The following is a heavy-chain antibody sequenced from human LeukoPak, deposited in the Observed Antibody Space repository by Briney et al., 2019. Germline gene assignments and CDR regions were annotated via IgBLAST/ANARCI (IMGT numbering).Heavy chain of an antibody. Sequence: SETLSLTCTVSGGSISSGDYYWSWIRQPPGKGLEWIGYIYYSGSTYYNPSLKSRVTISVDTSKNQFSLKLSSVTAADMAVYYCARSQLKYSSGWMLNWFDPWGQGTLVTVSS. V-gene: IGHV4-30-4*08. J-gene: IGHJ5*02. D-gene: IGHD6-19*01. CDR1: GGSISSGDYY. CDR2: IYYSGST. CDR3: ARSQLKYSSGWMLNWFDP.